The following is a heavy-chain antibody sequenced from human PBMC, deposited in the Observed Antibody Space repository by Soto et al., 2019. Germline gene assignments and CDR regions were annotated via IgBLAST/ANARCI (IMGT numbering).Heavy chain of an antibody. V-gene: IGHV3-33*01. CDR2: IWYDENKK. Sequence: GGSLRLSCGAAGFTFSASCMHWVRQPPGKGLEWVAVIWYDENKKYYADSVKGRFTISRDNPKNTLYLQMNSLRAEDTAVYYCARDSEPDYGDLGTYFDYWGQGALVTVSS. D-gene: IGHD4-17*01. CDR1: GFTFSASC. CDR3: ARDSEPDYGDLGTYFDY. J-gene: IGHJ4*02.